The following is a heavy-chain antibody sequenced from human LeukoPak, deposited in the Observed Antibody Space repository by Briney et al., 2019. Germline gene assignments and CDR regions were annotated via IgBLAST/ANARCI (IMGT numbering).Heavy chain of an antibody. D-gene: IGHD3-16*01. CDR2: IAYDGSNK. J-gene: IGHJ3*02. V-gene: IGHV3-30*04. CDR3: ARERWGDAFDI. Sequence: PGGSLRLSCGGTGFTFRSYDMHWVRQAPGKGLEWVAGIAYDGSNKDHADAVKGRFTISRDNSKNSLYLQMNSPRTEDTAVYYCARERWGDAFDIWGQGTLVTVSS. CDR1: GFTFRSYD.